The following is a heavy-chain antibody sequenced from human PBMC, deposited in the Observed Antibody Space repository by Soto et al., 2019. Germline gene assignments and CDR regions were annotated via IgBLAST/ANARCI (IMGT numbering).Heavy chain of an antibody. CDR2: ISWHSGSI. CDR3: AKEWRGGEYD. CDR1: GFTFDDYA. D-gene: IGHD3-16*01. V-gene: IGHV3-9*01. Sequence: EVQLVESGGGLVQPGRSLRLSCAASGFTFDDYAMHWVLQAPGKGLEWVSGISWHSGSIGYADSVKGRFTISRDNAKNSLYLQMNSLRAEDTALYYCAKEWRGGEYDWGQGTLVTVSS. J-gene: IGHJ4*02.